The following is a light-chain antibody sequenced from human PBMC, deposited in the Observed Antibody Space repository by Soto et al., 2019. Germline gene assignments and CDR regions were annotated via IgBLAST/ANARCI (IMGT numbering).Light chain of an antibody. CDR1: QSTGSY. Sequence: EIVFPQSPATLSLSLGERATLPFSASQSTGSYLAWYQHTLGQPPRLLIYDASNRATGIPVRFSGSGSGTDFTLTIRSLEPEDFVVYDCQQSSTWPPFSCGPGNKVAIK. V-gene: IGKV3-11*01. CDR3: QQSSTWPPFS. CDR2: DAS. J-gene: IGKJ3*01.